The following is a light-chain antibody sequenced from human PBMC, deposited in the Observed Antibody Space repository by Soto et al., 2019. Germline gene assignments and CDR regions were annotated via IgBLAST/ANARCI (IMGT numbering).Light chain of an antibody. Sequence: DIQMTQSPSTLSATAGDRVTITCRASQSISSWLAWYQHKPGKAPKLLIYDASNLDSGVPSRFSGSGSGTEFSLTIINLQPDDCATYYCQQYEHSWTFGQGTRVEIK. V-gene: IGKV1-5*01. CDR3: QQYEHSWT. CDR2: DAS. J-gene: IGKJ1*01. CDR1: QSISSW.